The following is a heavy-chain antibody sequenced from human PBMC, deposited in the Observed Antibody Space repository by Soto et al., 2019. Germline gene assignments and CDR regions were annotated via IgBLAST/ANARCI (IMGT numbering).Heavy chain of an antibody. CDR1: GFTFSSYA. D-gene: IGHD4-17*01. CDR2: ISGSGGST. V-gene: IGHV3-23*01. CDR3: AKTDSTPTTTPQYYYYYGMDV. Sequence: GGSLRLSCAASGFTFSSYAMSWVRQAPGKGLEWVSAISGSGGSTYYADSVKGRFTISRDNSKNTLYLQMNSLRAEDTAVYYCAKTDSTPTTTPQYYYYYGMDVWGQGTTVTVSS. J-gene: IGHJ6*02.